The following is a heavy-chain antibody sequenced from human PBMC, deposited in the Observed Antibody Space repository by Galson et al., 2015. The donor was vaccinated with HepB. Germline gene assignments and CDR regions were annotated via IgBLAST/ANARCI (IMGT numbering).Heavy chain of an antibody. CDR3: VKDRYAD. V-gene: IGHV3-64D*06. CDR1: GFAFSSNA. D-gene: IGHD2-2*01. J-gene: IGHJ4*02. CDR2: ITNNGGGT. Sequence: SLRLSCAVSGFAFSSNAMHWVRQAAGRGLEYISGITNNGGGTYYADSVKGRFTISRDNVNNTLHLQMSSLRPEDTAVYYCVKDRYADWGQGTLVTVSS.